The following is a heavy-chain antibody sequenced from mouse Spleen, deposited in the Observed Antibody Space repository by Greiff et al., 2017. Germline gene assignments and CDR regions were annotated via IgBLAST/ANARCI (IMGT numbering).Heavy chain of an antibody. Sequence: VQLQQSGPELVKPGASVKISCKASGYAFSSSWMNWVKQRPGKGLEWIGRIYPGDGDTNYNGKFKGKATLTADKSSSTAYMQLSSLTSEDSAVYFCAIGGHEGFAYWGQGTLVTVSA. CDR3: AIGGHEGFAY. V-gene: IGHV1-82*01. CDR2: IYPGDGDT. D-gene: IGHD3-3*01. CDR1: GYAFSSSW. J-gene: IGHJ3*01.